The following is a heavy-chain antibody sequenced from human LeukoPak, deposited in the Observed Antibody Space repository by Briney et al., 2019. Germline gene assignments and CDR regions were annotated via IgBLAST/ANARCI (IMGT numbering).Heavy chain of an antibody. J-gene: IGHJ5*02. Sequence: GRSLSLSCLASAFTFSSYSMSWVRQAPGKGLEWVSAISGSGGSTYYADSVKGRFTTSRDNSKNTLYLQMNSLRAEDTAVYYCAKDRFYDFWSGYPQYNWFDPWGQGTLVTVSS. V-gene: IGHV3-23*01. D-gene: IGHD3-3*01. CDR1: AFTFSSYS. CDR3: AKDRFYDFWSGYPQYNWFDP. CDR2: ISGSGGST.